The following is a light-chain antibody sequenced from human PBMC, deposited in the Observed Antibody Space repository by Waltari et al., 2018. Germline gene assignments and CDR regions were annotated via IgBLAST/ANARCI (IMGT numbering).Light chain of an antibody. Sequence: QSALTQPASVSGSLGQSITISCTGTSSDIGCYNYVSWHQQHPGKAPKLVIYDVRNRPSGVSHRFSGSKSGSTASLTISGLQAEDEADYFCSSYTRTTPTTYVFGTGTKVTVL. J-gene: IGLJ1*01. CDR1: SSDIGCYNY. CDR2: DVR. V-gene: IGLV2-14*01. CDR3: SSYTRTTPTTYV.